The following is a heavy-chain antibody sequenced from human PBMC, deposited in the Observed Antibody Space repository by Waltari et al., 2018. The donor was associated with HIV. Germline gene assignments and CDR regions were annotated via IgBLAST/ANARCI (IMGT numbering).Heavy chain of an antibody. CDR2: IWYDGSNK. J-gene: IGHJ4*02. D-gene: IGHD2-21*02. Sequence: QVQLVESGGGVVQPGRSLRLSCAASGFTFSSYGMHWVRQAPGKGLEWVAVIWYDGSNKYYADSVKGRFTISRDNSKNTLYLQMNSLRAEDTAVYYCASGAYCGGDCYPEHWGQGTLVTVSS. V-gene: IGHV3-33*01. CDR1: GFTFSSYG. CDR3: ASGAYCGGDCYPEH.